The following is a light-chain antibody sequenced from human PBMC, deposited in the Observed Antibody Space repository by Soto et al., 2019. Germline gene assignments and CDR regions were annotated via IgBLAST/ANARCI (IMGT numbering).Light chain of an antibody. J-gene: IGLJ2*01. CDR1: SSDVGGYDY. V-gene: IGLV2-8*01. Sequence: QSALTQPPSASGSPGQSVTISCTGTSSDVGGYDYVSWYQQHPGKAPKLMIFEVSKRPLGVPDRFSGSKSGNTASLTVSGLQAEDEADYYCSSYAGSNILVFGGGTQLTVL. CDR2: EVS. CDR3: SSYAGSNILV.